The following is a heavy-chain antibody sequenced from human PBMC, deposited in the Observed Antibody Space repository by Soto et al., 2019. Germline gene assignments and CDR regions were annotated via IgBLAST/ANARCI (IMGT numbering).Heavy chain of an antibody. Sequence: QEQLVESGGGVVQPGTSLRLSCTASGFSFSTYAMYWVRQAPGKGLEWVAIISYDGSNAQYADSVKGRFTVARDNSKNTLYLQMQSLTAEDTAVYYCARDGGGFGELLLNSYHAFDLWGQGKLVTVSS. CDR2: ISYDGSNA. J-gene: IGHJ3*01. CDR3: ARDGGGFGELLLNSYHAFDL. V-gene: IGHV3-30*04. D-gene: IGHD3-10*01. CDR1: GFSFSTYA.